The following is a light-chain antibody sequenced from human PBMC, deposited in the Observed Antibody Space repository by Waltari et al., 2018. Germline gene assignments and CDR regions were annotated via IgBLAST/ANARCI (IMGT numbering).Light chain of an antibody. CDR3: QQTEGFPWT. V-gene: IGKV1-12*01. CDR1: LGISNW. CDR2: GAS. J-gene: IGKJ1*01. Sequence: DIVMTQSPSSVSASVGERVSISCRASLGISNWLAWYQQQPGKAPRLLIYGASTVQSGTPARFTGSGSGTDFILTINGLQPEDFGTYYCQQTEGFPWTFGQGTKVEFK.